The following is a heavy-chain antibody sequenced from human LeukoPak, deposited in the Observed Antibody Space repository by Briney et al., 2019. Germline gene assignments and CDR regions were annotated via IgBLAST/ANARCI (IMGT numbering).Heavy chain of an antibody. Sequence: SETLSLTCTVSGGSISSYYWSWIRQPAGKGLEWIGRISTSGSTNYNPSLKSRVTISVDKSKNQFSLKLSSVTAADTAVYYCAREAYYDSSGYYQRVFDYWGQGTLVTVSS. J-gene: IGHJ4*02. CDR3: AREAYYDSSGYYQRVFDY. V-gene: IGHV4-4*07. D-gene: IGHD3-22*01. CDR1: GGSISSYY. CDR2: ISTSGST.